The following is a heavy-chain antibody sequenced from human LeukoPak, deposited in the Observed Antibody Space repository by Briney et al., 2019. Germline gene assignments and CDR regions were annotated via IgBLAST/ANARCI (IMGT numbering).Heavy chain of an antibody. CDR1: GFTFSSYW. J-gene: IGHJ6*02. CDR2: IKQDGSEK. CDR3: ARGDFDYDILTGSGCMDV. D-gene: IGHD3-9*01. Sequence: GGSLRLSCAAPGFTFSSYWMSWVRQAPGKGLEWVANIKQDGSEKYYVDSVKGRFTISRDNAKNSLYLQMNSLRAEDTAVYYCARGDFDYDILTGSGCMDVWGQGTTVTVSS. V-gene: IGHV3-7*01.